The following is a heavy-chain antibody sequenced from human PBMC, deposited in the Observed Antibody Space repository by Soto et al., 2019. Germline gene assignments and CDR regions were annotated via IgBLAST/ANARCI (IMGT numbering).Heavy chain of an antibody. J-gene: IGHJ6*02. CDR1: GYTLTELS. CDR2: FDPEDGET. Sequence: ASVKVSCKVSGYTLTELSMHWVRQAPGKGLEWMGGFDPEDGETIYAQKFQGRVTMTRNTSISTAYMELSSLRSEDTAVYYCSREVNFYGLDVWG. CDR3: SREVNFYGLDV. V-gene: IGHV1-24*01.